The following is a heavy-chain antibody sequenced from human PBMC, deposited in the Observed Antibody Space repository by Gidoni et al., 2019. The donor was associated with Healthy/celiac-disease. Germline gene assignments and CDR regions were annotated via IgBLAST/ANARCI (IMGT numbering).Heavy chain of an antibody. CDR1: GFTFSSYS. CDR2: ISSSSSYI. V-gene: IGHV3-21*01. J-gene: IGHJ3*02. D-gene: IGHD4-17*01. Sequence: EVQLVESGGGLVKPGGSLRLSCAASGFTFSSYSMTWVRQAPGKGLAWVSSISSSSSYIYYADSVKGRFTISRDNAKNSLYLQMNSLRAEDTAVYYCARDGYPHDYGDYHDAFDIWGQRTMVTVSS. CDR3: ARDGYPHDYGDYHDAFDI.